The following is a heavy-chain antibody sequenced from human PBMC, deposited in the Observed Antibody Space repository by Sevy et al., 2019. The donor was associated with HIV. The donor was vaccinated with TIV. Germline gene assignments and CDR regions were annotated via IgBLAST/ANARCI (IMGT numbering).Heavy chain of an antibody. CDR3: ARQGDGSVSSTPYYYYYGMDV. D-gene: IGHD3-10*01. CDR1: GDSVSSNSAA. CDR2: TYYRSKWYN. J-gene: IGHJ6*02. Sequence: SQTLSLTCAISGDSVSSNSAAWNWIRQSASRGLEWLGRTYYRSKWYNDYAVSVKSRITINPDTSKNQFSLQLNSVTPADTAVYYCARQGDGSVSSTPYYYYYGMDVWGQGTTVTVSS. V-gene: IGHV6-1*01.